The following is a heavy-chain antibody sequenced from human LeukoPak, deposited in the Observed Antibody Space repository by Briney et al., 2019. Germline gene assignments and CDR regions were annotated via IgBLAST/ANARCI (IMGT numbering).Heavy chain of an antibody. J-gene: IGHJ4*02. CDR2: ISGSGGST. CDR3: AKDLAGADYFDS. CDR1: GFTFSSYA. Sequence: GGSLRLSCAASGFTFSSYAMSWVRQAPGKGLEWVSVISGSGGSTYYADSVRGRFTISRDNSKNMLYLQMNSLRAEDTAVYYCAKDLAGADYFDSWGQGTLVTVSS. D-gene: IGHD1-26*01. V-gene: IGHV3-23*01.